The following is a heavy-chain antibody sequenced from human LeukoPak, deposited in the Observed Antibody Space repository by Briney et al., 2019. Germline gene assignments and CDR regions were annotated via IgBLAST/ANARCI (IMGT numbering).Heavy chain of an antibody. J-gene: IGHJ4*02. V-gene: IGHV3-30-3*01. D-gene: IGHD1-14*01. CDR2: ISYDGSNK. CDR1: GFTFSNYA. CDR3: ARGPDPGISGIPYYFDY. Sequence: ALRLSCAASGFTFSNYALHWVRQAPGKGLEWVAVISYDGSNKYYADSVKGRFTISRDNSEKTLYLQMNSLRAEDTAVYYCARGPDPGISGIPYYFDYWGQGTLVTVSS.